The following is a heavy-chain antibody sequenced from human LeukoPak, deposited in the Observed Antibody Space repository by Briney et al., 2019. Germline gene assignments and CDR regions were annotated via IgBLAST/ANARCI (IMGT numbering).Heavy chain of an antibody. Sequence: SETLSLTCTVSGGAISSSSYYWGWIRQPPGKGLEWIGSIYYSGSTYYNPPLKSRVTISVDTSKNQFSLKLSSVTAADTAVYYCARLSGSYYSDFDYWGQGTLVTVSS. V-gene: IGHV4-39*01. CDR2: IYYSGST. D-gene: IGHD1-26*01. J-gene: IGHJ4*02. CDR1: GGAISSSSYY. CDR3: ARLSGSYYSDFDY.